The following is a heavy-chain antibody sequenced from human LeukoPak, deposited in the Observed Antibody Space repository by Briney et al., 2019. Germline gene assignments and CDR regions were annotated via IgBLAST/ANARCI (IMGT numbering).Heavy chain of an antibody. CDR1: GGSISSYY. Sequence: PSETLSLTCTVSGGSISSYYWSWIRQPPGKGLEWIGYIYYSGSTNYNPSLKSRVTISVDTSKNQFSLKLSSVTAADTAVYYCARANYYDSSGANDAFDIWGQGTMVTVSS. J-gene: IGHJ3*02. D-gene: IGHD3-22*01. CDR2: IYYSGST. CDR3: ARANYYDSSGANDAFDI. V-gene: IGHV4-59*12.